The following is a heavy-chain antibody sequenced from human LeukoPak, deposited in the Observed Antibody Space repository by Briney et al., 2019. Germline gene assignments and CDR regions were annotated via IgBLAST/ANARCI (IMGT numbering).Heavy chain of an antibody. CDR3: ARDGGDYVFDY. J-gene: IGHJ4*02. V-gene: IGHV3-48*03. Sequence: GGSLRLSCAASGFTFSGYEMNWVRQAPGKGLEWVSYISSSGSTIYYADSVKGRFTISRDNAKNLLYLQMNSLRAEDTAVYYCARDGGDYVFDYWGQGTLVTVSS. CDR1: GFTFSGYE. D-gene: IGHD4-17*01. CDR2: ISSSGSTI.